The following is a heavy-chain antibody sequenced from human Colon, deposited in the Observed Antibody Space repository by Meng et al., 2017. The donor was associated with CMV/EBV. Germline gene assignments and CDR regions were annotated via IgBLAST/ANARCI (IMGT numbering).Heavy chain of an antibody. CDR1: SDG. Sequence: SDGMHWVRQAQGKGLEWVAVIWYDGSNKYYADSVKGRFTISRDNSKNTLYLQMNSLRAEDTAVYYCAKALGYCSSTSCDMADAFDIWGQGTMVTVSS. CDR2: IWYDGSNK. V-gene: IGHV3-33*06. J-gene: IGHJ3*02. D-gene: IGHD2-2*01. CDR3: AKALGYCSSTSCDMADAFDI.